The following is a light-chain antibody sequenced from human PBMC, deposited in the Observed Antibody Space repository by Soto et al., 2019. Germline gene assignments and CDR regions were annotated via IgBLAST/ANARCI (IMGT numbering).Light chain of an antibody. CDR2: AAS. J-gene: IGKJ2*01. Sequence: IVWTQSPGTLSLSPGESATLSCRASQSLNSNFLAWYQQKPGQAPRLLVYAASSRATGIPDRFSGSASGTVFTLTISRLEPEDFAVYYCQQYDTSPPRYTFGQGTKLEIK. V-gene: IGKV3-20*01. CDR1: QSLNSNF. CDR3: QQYDTSPPRYT.